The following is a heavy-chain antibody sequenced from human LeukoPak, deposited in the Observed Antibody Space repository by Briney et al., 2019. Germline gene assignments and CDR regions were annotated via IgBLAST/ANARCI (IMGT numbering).Heavy chain of an antibody. V-gene: IGHV3-21*01. CDR1: GFTFNSYT. CDR3: ARGTMFPYYFDY. CDR2: ISSSSSYI. D-gene: IGHD3-10*02. Sequence: GGSLRLSCAASGFTFNSYTMNWVRQAPGKGLEWVSFISSSSSYIYYADSLKGRFTISRDNAKNSLYLQMNSLRAEDTAVYYCARGTMFPYYFDYWGQGTLVTVSS. J-gene: IGHJ4*02.